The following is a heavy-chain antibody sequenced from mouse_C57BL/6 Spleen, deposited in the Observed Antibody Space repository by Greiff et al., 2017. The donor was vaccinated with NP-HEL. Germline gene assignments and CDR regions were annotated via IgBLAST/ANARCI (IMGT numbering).Heavy chain of an antibody. CDR3: ARWTTVASWYFDV. CDR2: IRNKANGYTT. V-gene: IGHV7-3*01. Sequence: EVKLMESGGGLVQPGGSLSLSCAASGFTFTDYYMSWVRQPPGKALEWLGFIRNKANGYTTEYSASVKGRFTISRDNSQSILYLQMNALRAEDSATYYCARWTTVASWYFDVWGTGTTVTVSS. J-gene: IGHJ1*03. D-gene: IGHD1-1*01. CDR1: GFTFTDYY.